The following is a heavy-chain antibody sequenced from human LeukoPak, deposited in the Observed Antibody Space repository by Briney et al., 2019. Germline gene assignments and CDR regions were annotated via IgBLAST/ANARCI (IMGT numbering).Heavy chain of an antibody. V-gene: IGHV1-2*06. J-gene: IGHJ4*02. Sequence: ASVKVSCKASGYTFTGYYMHWVRQAPGQGLEWMGRINPNRGGTNYAQKFQGRVTMTRHTSINTAYMEMSRLRSDDTAVYYCARVWYSSGWVDYWGQGTLVTVSS. CDR1: GYTFTGYY. D-gene: IGHD6-19*01. CDR2: INPNRGGT. CDR3: ARVWYSSGWVDY.